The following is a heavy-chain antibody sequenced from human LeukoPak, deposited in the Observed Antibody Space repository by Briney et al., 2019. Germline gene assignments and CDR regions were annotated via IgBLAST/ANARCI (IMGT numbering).Heavy chain of an antibody. J-gene: IGHJ4*02. Sequence: GGSLRLSCAASGFTFSSYNMTWVSQAPGKGLEWVSYISSSSSTIYYADSVKGRFIISRDNAKNSRYLQMNSLRAEDTAVYYCARDNYVWGSYRTFDYWGQGTLVTVSS. CDR1: GFTFSSYN. V-gene: IGHV3-48*01. CDR2: ISSSSSTI. CDR3: ARDNYVWGSYRTFDY. D-gene: IGHD3-16*02.